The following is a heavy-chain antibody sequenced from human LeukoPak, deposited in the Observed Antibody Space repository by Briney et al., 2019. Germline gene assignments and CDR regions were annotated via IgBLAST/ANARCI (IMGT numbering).Heavy chain of an antibody. CDR3: ARRSGIAVAGAFDY. V-gene: IGHV3-23*01. D-gene: IGHD6-19*01. J-gene: IGHJ4*02. Sequence: GGSLRLSCAASGFTFSSYAMSWVRQAPGKGLEWVSGISGSGANTHYADSVKGRFTISRDNSKNTLYLQMNSLRAEDTAVYYCARRSGIAVAGAFDYWGQGTLVTVSS. CDR1: GFTFSSYA. CDR2: ISGSGANT.